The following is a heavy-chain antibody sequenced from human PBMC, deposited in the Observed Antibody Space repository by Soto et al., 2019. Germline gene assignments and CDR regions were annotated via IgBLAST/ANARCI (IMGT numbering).Heavy chain of an antibody. CDR3: ARGEQYYDSSGYYLNWFDP. CDR2: IYHSGST. D-gene: IGHD3-22*01. V-gene: IGHV4-30-2*01. Sequence: PSEALSLTCAVSGGSISSGGYSWSWIRQPPGKGLEWIGYIYHSGSTYYNPSLKSRVTISVDRSKNQFSPKLSSVTAADTAVYYCARGEQYYDSSGYYLNWFDPWGQGTLVTVTS. CDR1: GGSISSGGYS. J-gene: IGHJ5*02.